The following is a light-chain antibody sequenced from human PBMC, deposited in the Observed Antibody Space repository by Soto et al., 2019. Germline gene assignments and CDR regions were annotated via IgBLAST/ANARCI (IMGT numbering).Light chain of an antibody. J-gene: IGLJ2*01. CDR3: NSYAGSNNFVV. V-gene: IGLV2-8*01. CDR1: SSDVGGYNY. Sequence: QSAPTQPPSASGSPGQSVTISCTGTSSDVGGYNYVSWYQQHPGKAPKLMIYGVSKRPSGVPDRFSGSKSGNTASLTVSGLQAEDEADYYCNSYAGSNNFVVFGGGTKLTVL. CDR2: GVS.